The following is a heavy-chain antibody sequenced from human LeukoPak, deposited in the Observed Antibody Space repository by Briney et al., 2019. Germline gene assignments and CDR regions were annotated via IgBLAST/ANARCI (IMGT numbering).Heavy chain of an antibody. Sequence: RASVKVSCKVSGYTLTELSMHWVRQAPGKGLEWMGGFDPGDGETIYAQKFQGRVTMTEDTSTDTAYMELSSLRSEDTAVYYCATVELMVRGAPTSHYGMDVWGQGTTVTVSS. CDR3: ATVELMVRGAPTSHYGMDV. J-gene: IGHJ6*02. D-gene: IGHD3-10*01. CDR2: FDPGDGET. CDR1: GYTLTELS. V-gene: IGHV1-24*01.